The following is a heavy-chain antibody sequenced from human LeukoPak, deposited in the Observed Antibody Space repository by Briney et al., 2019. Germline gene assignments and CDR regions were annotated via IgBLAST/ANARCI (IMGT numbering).Heavy chain of an antibody. J-gene: IGHJ4*02. V-gene: IGHV1-69*05. Sequence: SVKVSCKASGGTFSSYAISWVRQAPGQGLEWMGGIIPIFGTANYAQKFQGRVTITTDESTSTAYMELSSLRSEDTAVYYCAREVAVAAFDYWGREPWSPSPQ. CDR3: AREVAVAAFDY. D-gene: IGHD6-19*01. CDR1: GGTFSSYA. CDR2: IIPIFGTA.